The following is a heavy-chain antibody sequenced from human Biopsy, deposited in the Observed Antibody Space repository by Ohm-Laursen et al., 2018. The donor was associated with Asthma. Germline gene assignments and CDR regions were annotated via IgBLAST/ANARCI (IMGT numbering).Heavy chain of an antibody. J-gene: IGHJ6*02. CDR2: ISCDGGRT. Sequence: SLRLSCAASGFTFDEYNMHWVRQVPGKGLEWVSLISCDGGRTYYGDSVKGRFTISRDNSKNSLYLQMNSLRTEDTALYYCAKDVWYGYSREWTGSMDVWGQGTTVTVSS. CDR3: AKDVWYGYSREWTGSMDV. D-gene: IGHD3-3*01. CDR1: GFTFDEYN. V-gene: IGHV3-43*01.